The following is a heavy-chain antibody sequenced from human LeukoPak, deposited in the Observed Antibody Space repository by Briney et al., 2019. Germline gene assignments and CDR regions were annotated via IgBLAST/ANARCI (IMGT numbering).Heavy chain of an antibody. CDR2: INAGTGNT. CDR3: AKDPRRYQLLAGWFDP. D-gene: IGHD2-2*01. V-gene: IGHV1-3*01. CDR1: GYTFTSYA. Sequence: ASVKVSCKASGYTFTSYAMHWVRQAPGQRLEWMGWINAGTGNTEYSQTFQGRVTVTRDTSASTAYMELSSLRAEDTAVYYCAKDPRRYQLLAGWFDPWGQGTLVTVSS. J-gene: IGHJ5*02.